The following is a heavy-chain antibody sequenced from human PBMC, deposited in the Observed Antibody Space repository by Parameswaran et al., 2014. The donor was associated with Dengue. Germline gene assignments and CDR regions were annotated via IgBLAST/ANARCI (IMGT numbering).Heavy chain of an antibody. D-gene: IGHD3-10*01. J-gene: IGHJ4*02. CDR3: ARGGGDYYGSGSSFY. CDR2: INPSGGST. Sequence: VRQPWTRLEWMGIINPSGGSTSYAQKFQGRVTMTRDTSTSTVYMELSSLRSEDTAVYYCARGGGDYYGSGSSFYWGQGTLVTVSS. V-gene: IGHV1-46*03.